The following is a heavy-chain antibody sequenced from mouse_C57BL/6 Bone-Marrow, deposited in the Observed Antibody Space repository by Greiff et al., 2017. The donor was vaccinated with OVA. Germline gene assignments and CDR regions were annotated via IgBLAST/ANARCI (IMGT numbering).Heavy chain of an antibody. Sequence: VQLQQSGTVLARPGASVKMSCKTSGYTFTSYWMHWVKQRPGQGLEWIGAIYPGNSDTSYNQKFKGKAKLTAVTSASTAYMELSSLTNEDSAVYYCTRFLPWGSSPFAYWGQGTLVTVSA. CDR2: IYPGNSDT. V-gene: IGHV1-5*01. CDR1: GYTFTSYW. CDR3: TRFLPWGSSPFAY. D-gene: IGHD1-1*01. J-gene: IGHJ3*01.